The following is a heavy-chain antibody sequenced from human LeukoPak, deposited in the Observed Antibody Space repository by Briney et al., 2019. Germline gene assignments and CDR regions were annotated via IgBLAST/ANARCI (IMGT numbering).Heavy chain of an antibody. CDR2: TYYRSKWYY. D-gene: IGHD1-26*01. J-gene: IGHJ4*02. CDR1: GDSDSSNSAA. V-gene: IGHV6-1*01. CDR3: ARDPVGGSTIFDY. Sequence: SQTLSLTCAISGDSDSSNSAAWNWIRQSPSRDLEWLGRTYYRSKWYYDYAVAVKSRISINPDTSKNQFSLQLSSVTPEDTAVYYCARDPVGGSTIFDYWGQGTLVTVSS.